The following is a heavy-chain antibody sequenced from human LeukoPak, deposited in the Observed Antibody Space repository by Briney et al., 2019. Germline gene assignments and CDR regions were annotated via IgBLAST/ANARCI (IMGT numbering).Heavy chain of an antibody. CDR1: GFTFSDYW. CDR2: INQDGSEK. D-gene: IGHD2-2*01. J-gene: IGHJ3*02. V-gene: IGHV3-7*01. Sequence: PGGPLRLSCAVSGFTFSDYWMTWVRQAPGKGLEWVANINQDGSEKNYVDSVKGPFTISREKAKNSVYLQMHSLRGEDTAVYHCARDTSPYTGTIWSDAFDIWGQGTMVTVSS. CDR3: ARDTSPYTGTIWSDAFDI.